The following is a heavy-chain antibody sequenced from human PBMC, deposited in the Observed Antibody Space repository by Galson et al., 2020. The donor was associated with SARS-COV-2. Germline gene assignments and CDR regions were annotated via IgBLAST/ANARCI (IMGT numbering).Heavy chain of an antibody. CDR3: ARAFLWFGELSGVQGYFDY. D-gene: IGHD3-10*01. Sequence: ASVKVSCKASGYTFTSYGISWVRQAPGQGLEWMGWISAYNGNTNYAQKLQGRVTMTTDTSTSTAYMELRSLRSDDTAVYYCARAFLWFGELSGVQGYFDYWGQGTLVTVSS. V-gene: IGHV1-18*01. CDR2: ISAYNGNT. J-gene: IGHJ4*02. CDR1: GYTFTSYG.